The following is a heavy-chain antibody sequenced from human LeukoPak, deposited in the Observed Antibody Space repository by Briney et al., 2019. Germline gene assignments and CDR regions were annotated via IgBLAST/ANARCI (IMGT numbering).Heavy chain of an antibody. J-gene: IGHJ5*02. CDR3: ARDQVAVAGTEYNWFHP. CDR1: GGTFSSYA. Sequence: SVKVSCKASGGTFSSYAISWVRQAPRQGLEWMGGIIPIFGTANYAQKFQGRVTITADESTSTACMELSSLRSEDTAVYYCARDQVAVAGTEYNWFHPWGQGTLVTVSS. CDR2: IIPIFGTA. V-gene: IGHV1-69*01. D-gene: IGHD6-19*01.